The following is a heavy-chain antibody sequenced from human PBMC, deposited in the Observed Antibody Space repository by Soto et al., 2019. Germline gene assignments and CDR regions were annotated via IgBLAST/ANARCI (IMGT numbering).Heavy chain of an antibody. V-gene: IGHV3-7*03. CDR3: AKDRGSSPRYYFDY. Sequence: EVQLVGSGGGLVQPGGSLRLSCAASGFTFSSSWMAWVRQAPGKGLEWVANIKQDGSERYYADSVKGRFTISRDNAKKSLYMQMNSLRAEDTAVYYCAKDRGSSPRYYFDYWGQGTLVTVSS. J-gene: IGHJ4*02. CDR1: GFTFSSSW. D-gene: IGHD6-13*01. CDR2: IKQDGSER.